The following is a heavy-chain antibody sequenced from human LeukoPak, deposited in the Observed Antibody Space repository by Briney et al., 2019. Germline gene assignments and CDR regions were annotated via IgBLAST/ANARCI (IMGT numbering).Heavy chain of an antibody. D-gene: IGHD3-10*01. J-gene: IGHJ4*02. CDR1: GGSVSSGSYY. CDR2: IYYSGST. CDR3: ARMPSITRGYFDY. Sequence: PSETLSLTCTVSGGSVSSGSYYWSWIRQPPGKGLEWIGYIYYSGSTYYNPSLKSRVTISVDTSKNQFSLKLSSVTAADTAVYYCARMPSITRGYFDYWGQGTLVTVSS. V-gene: IGHV4-39*01.